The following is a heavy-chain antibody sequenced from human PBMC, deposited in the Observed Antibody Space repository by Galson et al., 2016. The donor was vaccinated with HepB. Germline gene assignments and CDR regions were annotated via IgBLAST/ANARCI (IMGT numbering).Heavy chain of an antibody. CDR2: IGGYNGDR. Sequence: SVKVSCKASGYTFTNYGIIWVRQAPGQGLEWLGWIGGYNGDRNYGQKFQGRIIITTDPSTTTSSLEVRSLTSDDTAVYFCARTSRYRADYLTGDYWGQGTLVTVSS. V-gene: IGHV1-18*01. CDR3: ARTSRYRADYLTGDY. D-gene: IGHD3-16*02. J-gene: IGHJ4*01. CDR1: GYTFTNYG.